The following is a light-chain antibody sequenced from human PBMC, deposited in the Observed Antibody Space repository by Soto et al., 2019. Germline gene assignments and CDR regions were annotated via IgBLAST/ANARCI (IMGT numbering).Light chain of an antibody. J-gene: IGKJ1*01. CDR3: QQYGSSPRT. CDR1: QSVSSN. V-gene: IGKV3-20*01. CDR2: GAS. Sequence: IVMTQSPATLSVSPGERATLSCRASQSVSSNLAWYQQKPGQAPRLLIYGASTRATGIPDRFSGSGSGTDFTLTISSLEPEDFAVYYCQQYGSSPRTFGQGTKVDIK.